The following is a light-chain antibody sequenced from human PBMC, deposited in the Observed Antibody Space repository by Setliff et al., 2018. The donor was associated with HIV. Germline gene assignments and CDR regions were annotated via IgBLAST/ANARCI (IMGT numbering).Light chain of an antibody. CDR2: DVT. Sequence: QSALTQPASVSGSPRQSITISCTGTSSDVGLYNYVSWYQQHPGKVPKVLIYDVTNRPSGVANRFSGSKSGNTAALTISELQAEAEADYYCTSYTTSRIVVFGGGTKVTVL. CDR1: SSDVGLYNY. J-gene: IGLJ2*01. CDR3: TSYTTSRIVV. V-gene: IGLV2-14*01.